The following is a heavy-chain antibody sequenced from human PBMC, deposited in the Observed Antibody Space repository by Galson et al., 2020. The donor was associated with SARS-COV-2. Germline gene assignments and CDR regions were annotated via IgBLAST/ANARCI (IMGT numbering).Heavy chain of an antibody. CDR2: ISSRSSYI. J-gene: IGHJ4*02. CDR1: GFTFSAYS. D-gene: IGHD2-15*01. Sequence: PGGSLRLSCAASGFTFSAYSMNWVRQAPGKGLEWVSSISSRSSYIYYADSVKGRFTISRDNAKNSLYLQMNSLRAEDTAVYYCASDCSGGNCYYEPAHYFDYWGQGTLVTVSS. V-gene: IGHV3-21*01. CDR3: ASDCSGGNCYYEPAHYFDY.